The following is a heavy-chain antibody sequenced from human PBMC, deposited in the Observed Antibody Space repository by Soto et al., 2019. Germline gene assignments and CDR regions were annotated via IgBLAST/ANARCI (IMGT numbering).Heavy chain of an antibody. Sequence: QVQLQESGPGLVKPSQTLSLTCTVSGASISGDGYSWSWIRQQPGKGLQWIGYIYYSGSTYYTPSLKGRLALSADMSKKQFSIQLTSVTAADTAIYYCARGPYGDPAPRLDPWGQGALVTVSS. CDR1: GASISGDGYS. D-gene: IGHD4-17*01. CDR3: ARGPYGDPAPRLDP. J-gene: IGHJ5*02. CDR2: IYYSGST. V-gene: IGHV4-31*03.